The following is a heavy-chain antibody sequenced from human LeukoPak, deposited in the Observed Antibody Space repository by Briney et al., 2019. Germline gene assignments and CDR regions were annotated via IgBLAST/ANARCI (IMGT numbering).Heavy chain of an antibody. J-gene: IGHJ4*02. V-gene: IGHV3-7*05. CDR2: IKQDGSEI. D-gene: IGHD5-12*01. Sequence: PGGSLRLSCAASGFTFSAYWMTWVRQAPGKGLEWVANIKQDGSEIQYVDSVKGRFTISRDNAKNSSYLQMNSLRVEDTAVYYCGRGPGYRSDYWGQGTLVTVSS. CDR3: GRGPGYRSDY. CDR1: GFTFSAYW.